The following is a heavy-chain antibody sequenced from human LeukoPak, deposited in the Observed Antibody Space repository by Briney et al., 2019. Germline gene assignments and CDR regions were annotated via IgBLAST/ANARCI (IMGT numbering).Heavy chain of an antibody. CDR2: IYYSGST. D-gene: IGHD1-26*01. J-gene: IGHJ5*02. CDR1: GGSFSGYY. CDR3: ARHRNSGSYFT. Sequence: PSETLSLTCAVYGGSFSGYYWSCIRQPPGKGLEWIGSIYYSGSTYYNPSLKSLVTISVDTSKNQFSLKLSSVTAADTAVYYCARHRNSGSYFTWGQGTLVTVSS. V-gene: IGHV4-34*01.